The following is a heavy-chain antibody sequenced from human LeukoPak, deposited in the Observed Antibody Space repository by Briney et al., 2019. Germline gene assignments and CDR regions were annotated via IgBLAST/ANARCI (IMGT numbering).Heavy chain of an antibody. CDR2: IRDDETNK. CDR1: GFTFG. J-gene: IGHJ4*02. CDR3: ANQYYYDSSGYSGPGGY. Sequence: PGGSLRLSCAASGFTFGIHWVRQAPGKGLEWVAFIRDDETNKYYADSVRGRFTISRDTSKNTVYLQMNSLRAEDTAVYYCANQYYYDSSGYSGPGGYWGQGTLVTVSS. D-gene: IGHD3-22*01. V-gene: IGHV3-30*02.